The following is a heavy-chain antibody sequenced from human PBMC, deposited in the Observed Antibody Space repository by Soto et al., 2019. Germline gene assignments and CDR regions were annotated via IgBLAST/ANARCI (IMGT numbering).Heavy chain of an antibody. Sequence: SETLSLTCSVSGDSITTNGYYWGWIRQPPGRGLQWSGNVYWTGSTFSHPSLTSRVFISVDTSKNEFSLRLTSVTAADTAVYYCARSHYTYGLLIDYWGPRTLVTVSS. V-gene: IGHV4-39*01. D-gene: IGHD2-8*01. CDR1: GDSITTNGYY. CDR3: ARSHYTYGLLIDY. J-gene: IGHJ4*02. CDR2: VYWTGST.